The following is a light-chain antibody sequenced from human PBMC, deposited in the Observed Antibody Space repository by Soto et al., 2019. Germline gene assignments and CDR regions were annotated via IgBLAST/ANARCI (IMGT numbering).Light chain of an antibody. CDR2: DAS. CDR3: QQRSNWSFT. CDR1: QSVSSF. Sequence: EIVLTQSPATLSLSPGERATLSCRASQSVSSFLSWYQHQPGQAPRLLIFDASNRATGIPARFSGSGSGTDFTLTISSLEPEDFAVYYCQQRSNWSFTFGPGTKVDIK. V-gene: IGKV3-11*01. J-gene: IGKJ3*01.